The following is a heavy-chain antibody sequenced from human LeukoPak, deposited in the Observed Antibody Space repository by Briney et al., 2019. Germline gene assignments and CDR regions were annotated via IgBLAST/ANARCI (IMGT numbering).Heavy chain of an antibody. CDR2: INPNSGGT. J-gene: IGHJ3*02. D-gene: IGHD2-15*01. V-gene: IGHV1-2*02. Sequence: GASVKVSCKASGYTFTGYYMHWVRQAPGQGLEWMEWINPNSGGTNFAQKFQGRVTMTRDTSISTAYMELSRLRSDDTAVYYCARTLASSGGSCYSRAFDIWGQGTMVTVSS. CDR3: ARTLASSGGSCYSRAFDI. CDR1: GYTFTGYY.